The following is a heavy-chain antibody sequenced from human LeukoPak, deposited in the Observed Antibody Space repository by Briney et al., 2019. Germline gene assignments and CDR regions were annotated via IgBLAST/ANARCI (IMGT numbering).Heavy chain of an antibody. V-gene: IGHV1-2*02. CDR2: INPNSGGT. Sequence: ASVKVSCKSSGYTFTSYYMYWVRQAPGQGLEWMGLINPNSGGTNYAQKFQGRVTMTRDTAISTAYMELTSLRSDDTAVYYCARDVPHFDYWGQGTLVTVSS. J-gene: IGHJ4*02. CDR3: ARDVPHFDY. CDR1: GYTFTSYY.